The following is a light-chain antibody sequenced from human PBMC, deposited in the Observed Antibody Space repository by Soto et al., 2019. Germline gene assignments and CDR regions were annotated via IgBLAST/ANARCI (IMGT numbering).Light chain of an antibody. J-gene: IGKJ4*01. CDR1: QSVSKY. V-gene: IGKV3-11*01. CDR2: DAS. CDR3: QQRSNWPPS. Sequence: ETVLTQSPPTLSLSPGEGATLSCRASQSVSKYLAWYQQKPGQAPRLLIYDASTRATGIPARFSGSGSGTDFTLTIRSLEPEDFAVYYWQQRSNWPPSFGGGTKVEIK.